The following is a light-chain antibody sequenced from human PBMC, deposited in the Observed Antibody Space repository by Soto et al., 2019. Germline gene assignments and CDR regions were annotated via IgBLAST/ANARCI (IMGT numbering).Light chain of an antibody. CDR2: GAS. Sequence: EIVLTQSPGTLSLSPGQRATLSCRASQNVRSSSLAWYQQKPGQAPRLLIYGASSRATGIPDRFSGSGSGTDFTLTISRLEPEDFAVYYCQQYNNWLWTFGQGTKVEIK. CDR3: QQYNNWLWT. J-gene: IGKJ1*01. V-gene: IGKV3-20*01. CDR1: QNVRSSS.